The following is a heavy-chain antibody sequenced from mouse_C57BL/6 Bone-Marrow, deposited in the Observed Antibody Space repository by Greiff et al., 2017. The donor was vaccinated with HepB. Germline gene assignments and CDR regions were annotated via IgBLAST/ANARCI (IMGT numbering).Heavy chain of an antibody. CDR3: ARDRGTGFAY. V-gene: IGHV1-50*01. D-gene: IGHD2-14*01. CDR1: GYTFTSYW. CDR2: IDPSDSYT. J-gene: IGHJ3*01. Sequence: QVQLQQPGAELVKPGASVKLSCKASGYTFTSYWMQWVKQRPGQGLEWIGEIDPSDSYTNYNQKFKGKATLTVDTSSSTAYMQLSSLTSEDSAVYYCARDRGTGFAYWGQGTLVTVSA.